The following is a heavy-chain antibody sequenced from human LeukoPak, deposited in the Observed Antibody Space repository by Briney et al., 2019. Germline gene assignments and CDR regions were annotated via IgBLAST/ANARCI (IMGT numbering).Heavy chain of an antibody. V-gene: IGHV4-38-2*01. J-gene: IGHJ4*02. CDR2: IYHSGST. D-gene: IGHD3-3*01. CDR1: GYSISSGYY. Sequence: SETLSLTCAVSGYSISSGYYWGWIRQPPGKGLEWIGSIYHSGSTYYNPSLKSRVTISVDTSKNQFSLKLSSVTAADTAVYYCARGRWHYDFWSGYLFDYWGQGTLVTVSS. CDR3: ARGRWHYDFWSGYLFDY.